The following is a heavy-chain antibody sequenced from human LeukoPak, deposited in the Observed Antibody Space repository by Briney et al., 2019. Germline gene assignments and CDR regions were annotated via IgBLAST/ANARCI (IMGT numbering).Heavy chain of an antibody. V-gene: IGHV5-51*01. CDR3: ERGPYAYTSSATLGSYNWFDP. D-gene: IGHD2-2*02. CDR1: GYSFPNYW. Sequence: RGESLKISCKGSGYSFPNYWIGWVRQMPGKGLEWMGIIYPGDSHTRYSPSCQDQDTISVDKSISTANLQWSSLKASDTAMYYCERGPYAYTSSATLGSYNWFDPWGQGSLVTVSS. CDR2: IYPGDSHT. J-gene: IGHJ5*02.